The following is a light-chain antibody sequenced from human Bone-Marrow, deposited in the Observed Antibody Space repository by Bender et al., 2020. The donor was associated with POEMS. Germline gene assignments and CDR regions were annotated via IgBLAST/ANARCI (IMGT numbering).Light chain of an antibody. V-gene: IGLV1-44*01. CDR3: AAWDDSRDGAVV. CDR1: RSNVGDNT. CDR2: STN. Sequence: QSVLTQPPSVSGTPVQRVTISCSGSRSNVGDNTVNWYQQLPGTAPKLLIYSTNQRQSGVPDRFSASKSGTSASLAISGVQSEDEADYYCAAWDDSRDGAVVFGGGTRLTVL. J-gene: IGLJ2*01.